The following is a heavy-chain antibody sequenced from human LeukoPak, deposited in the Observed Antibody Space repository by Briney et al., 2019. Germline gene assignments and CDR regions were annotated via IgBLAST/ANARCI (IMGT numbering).Heavy chain of an antibody. CDR2: ISSSGSTI. J-gene: IGHJ3*02. D-gene: IGHD6-13*01. CDR3: ARDDGSWYQGDAFDI. V-gene: IGHV3-48*03. Sequence: PGGSLRLSCAASGFTFSSYEMNWVRQAPGKGLEWVSYISSSGSTIYYADSVKGRFTISRDNAKNSLYLQMNSLRAEDTAVYYCARDDGSWYQGDAFDIWGQGTMVTVSS. CDR1: GFTFSSYE.